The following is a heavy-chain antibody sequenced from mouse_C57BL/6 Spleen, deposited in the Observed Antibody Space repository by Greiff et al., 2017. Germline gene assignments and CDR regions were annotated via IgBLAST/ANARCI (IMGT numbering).Heavy chain of an antibody. CDR3: ARAGRYGYDWAMDY. V-gene: IGHV1-61*01. Sequence: QVQLQQPGAELVRPGSSVKLSCKASGYTFTSYWMDWVKQRPGQGLEWIGNIYPSDSETHYNQKFKDKATLTVDKSSSTAYMQLSSLTSEDSAVYYCARAGRYGYDWAMDYWGQGTSVTVSS. CDR1: GYTFTSYW. J-gene: IGHJ4*01. CDR2: IYPSDSET. D-gene: IGHD2-2*01.